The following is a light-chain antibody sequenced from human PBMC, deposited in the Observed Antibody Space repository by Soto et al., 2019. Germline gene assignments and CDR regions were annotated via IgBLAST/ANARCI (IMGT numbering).Light chain of an antibody. J-gene: IGLJ1*01. CDR3: SSFTTSHTYI. CDR1: SSDVGGYNY. CDR2: EVT. Sequence: QSVLTQPASVSGSLGQSITISCTGTSSDVGGYNYVSWYQHHPGKVPKLLIYEVTNRPSGVSDRFSGSKSGNTASLTISGLQAEDEADYYCSSFTTSHTYIFGTGTKVTV. V-gene: IGLV2-14*01.